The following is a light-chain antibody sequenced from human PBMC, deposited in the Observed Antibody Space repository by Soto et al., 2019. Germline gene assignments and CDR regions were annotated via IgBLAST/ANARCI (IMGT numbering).Light chain of an antibody. CDR3: SSYTSGSIVV. CDR1: SSDVGGYNY. CDR2: DVS. Sequence: QSALTQPASVSGSPGQSITISCTGTSSDVGGYNYVSWYQQHPGKAPKLMIYDVSNRPLGVSNRFSGSKSGNTASLTISGLQAEDEADYYCSSYTSGSIVVFGGGTKLTVL. V-gene: IGLV2-14*01. J-gene: IGLJ2*01.